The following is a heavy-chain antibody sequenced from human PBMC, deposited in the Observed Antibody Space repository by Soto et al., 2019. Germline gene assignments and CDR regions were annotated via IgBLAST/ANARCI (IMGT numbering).Heavy chain of an antibody. Sequence: GESLKISCKGSGYSFTSYWIGWVRQMPGKGLEWMGIIYPGDSDTRYSPSFQGQVTISADKSISTAYLQWSSLKASDTAMYYCARQHIYDSSGYWVYYFDYWGQGTLVTVSS. V-gene: IGHV5-51*01. J-gene: IGHJ4*02. D-gene: IGHD3-22*01. CDR1: GYSFTSYW. CDR2: IYPGDSDT. CDR3: ARQHIYDSSGYWVYYFDY.